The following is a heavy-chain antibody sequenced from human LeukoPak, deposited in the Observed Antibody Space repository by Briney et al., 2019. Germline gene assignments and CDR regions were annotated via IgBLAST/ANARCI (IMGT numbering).Heavy chain of an antibody. Sequence: SETLSLTCAVYGGSFSGYYWSWIRQPPGKGLEWIGEINHSGSTNYNPSLKSRVTISVDKSKNQFSLKLSSVTAAGTAVYYCGRRRGSMWYDSGSYYPAPRFDPWGQGTLVTVSS. V-gene: IGHV4-34*01. CDR3: GRRRGSMWYDSGSYYPAPRFDP. CDR2: INHSGST. CDR1: GGSFSGYY. D-gene: IGHD3-10*01. J-gene: IGHJ5*02.